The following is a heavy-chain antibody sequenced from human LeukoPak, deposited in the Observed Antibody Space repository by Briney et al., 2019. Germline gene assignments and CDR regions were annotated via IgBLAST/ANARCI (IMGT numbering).Heavy chain of an antibody. V-gene: IGHV3-9*01. CDR2: ISWNSGSI. CDR3: AKDQGSSSSNPFDI. D-gene: IGHD6-13*01. Sequence: GGSLRLSCAASGFTFDDYAMHWVRQAPGKGLEWVSGISWNSGSIGYADSVKGRFTISRDNAKNSLYLQMNSLRAEDTALYYCAKDQGSSSSNPFDIWGQGTMVTVSS. CDR1: GFTFDDYA. J-gene: IGHJ3*02.